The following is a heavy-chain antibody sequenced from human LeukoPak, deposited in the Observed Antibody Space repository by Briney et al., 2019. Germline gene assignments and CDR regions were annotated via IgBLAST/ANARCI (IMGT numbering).Heavy chain of an antibody. CDR2: IYYSGST. J-gene: IGHJ4*02. D-gene: IGHD3-10*01. CDR3: ARGQIMVRGTIDY. CDR1: GGSISRSSYS. Sequence: SETLSLTCSVSGGSISRSSYSWTWIRQPPGKGLEWIGSIYYSGSTYYNPSLKSRVTISVDTSKNQFSLKLSSVTAADTAVYYCARGQIMVRGTIDYWGQGTLVTVSS. V-gene: IGHV4-39*01.